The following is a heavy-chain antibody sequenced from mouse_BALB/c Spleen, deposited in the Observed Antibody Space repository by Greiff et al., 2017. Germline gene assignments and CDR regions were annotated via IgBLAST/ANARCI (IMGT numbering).Heavy chain of an antibody. CDR1: GFNIKDYY. V-gene: IGHV14-1*02. CDR2: IDPENGNT. Sequence: VQLQQSGAELVRPGALVKLSCKASGFNIKDYYMHWVKQRPEQGLEWIGWIDPENGNTIYDPKFQGKASITADTSSSTAYLQLSSLTSEDTAVYYCARSGTTVVVDYWGQGTTRTVAS. CDR3: ARSGTTVVVDY. D-gene: IGHD1-1*01. J-gene: IGHJ2*01.